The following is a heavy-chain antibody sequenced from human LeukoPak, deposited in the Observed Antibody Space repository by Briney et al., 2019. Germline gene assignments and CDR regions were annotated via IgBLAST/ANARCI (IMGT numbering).Heavy chain of an antibody. D-gene: IGHD1-26*01. CDR2: IRSDGSEG. J-gene: IGHJ4*01. CDR1: GFEFGTFG. Sequence: GGSLRLSCAASGFEFGTFGMHWVRQPPGKGLTWVAFIRSDGSEGFYADPVKGRFTVSRNNRTDTVFLQLTKVTTADTGVYYCAKGSTVPDWGHGPLVTVS. CDR3: AKGSTVPD. V-gene: IGHV3-30*02.